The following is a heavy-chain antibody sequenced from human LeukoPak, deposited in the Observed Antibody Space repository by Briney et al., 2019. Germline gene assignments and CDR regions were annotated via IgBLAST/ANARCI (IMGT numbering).Heavy chain of an antibody. CDR3: ALGYCSSTSCSFDY. D-gene: IGHD2-2*01. V-gene: IGHV1-2*06. J-gene: IGHJ4*02. CDR1: GYTFTGYY. CDR2: INPNSGGT. Sequence: ASVKVSCKASGYTFTGYYMHWVRQAPGQGLEWMGRINPNSGGTNYAQKFQGRVTMTRDTSISTAYMELSRLRSDDTAVYYCALGYCSSTSCSFDYWAREPWSPSPQ.